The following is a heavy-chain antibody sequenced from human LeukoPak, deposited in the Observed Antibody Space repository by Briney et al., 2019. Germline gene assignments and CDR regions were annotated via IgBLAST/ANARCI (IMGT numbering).Heavy chain of an antibody. J-gene: IGHJ4*02. CDR3: AKEAAGTRGAFDY. CDR2: ISWNSGSI. CDR1: GFTFDDYA. D-gene: IGHD6-13*01. V-gene: IGHV3-9*01. Sequence: GGSLRLSCAASGFTFDDYAMHWVRQAPGKGLEWVSGISWNSGSIGYADSVKGRFTVSRDNAKNSLYLQMNSPRAEDTALYYCAKEAAGTRGAFDYWGQGTLVTVSS.